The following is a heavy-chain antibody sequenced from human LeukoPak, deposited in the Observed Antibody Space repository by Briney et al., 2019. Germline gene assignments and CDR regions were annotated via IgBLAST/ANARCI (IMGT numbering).Heavy chain of an antibody. Sequence: SETLSLTCTVSGGSISTYWWSWILQPPGKGLEWIGNIYYSGSTNYNPSLKSRLTISVDTSNIQFSLKLSSVTAADTAVYYCARGNIVGGTFTNWGQGTLVTVSS. CDR2: IYYSGST. CDR1: GGSISTYW. J-gene: IGHJ4*02. CDR3: ARGNIVGGTFTN. V-gene: IGHV4-59*01. D-gene: IGHD1-26*01.